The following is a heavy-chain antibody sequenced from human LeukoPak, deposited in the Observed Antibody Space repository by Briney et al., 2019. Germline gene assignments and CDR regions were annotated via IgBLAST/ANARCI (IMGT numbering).Heavy chain of an antibody. J-gene: IGHJ4*02. CDR2: INSDGSST. Sequence: PGGSLRLSCAASGFTFSIYWVHWLRHAPGKGLVLVSSINSDGSSTSYADSVKGRFTISRDNAKNTLYLQMNTLRAEDTAVYYCASLDYWGQGTPVTVSS. CDR3: ASLDY. CDR1: GFTFSIYW. V-gene: IGHV3-74*01.